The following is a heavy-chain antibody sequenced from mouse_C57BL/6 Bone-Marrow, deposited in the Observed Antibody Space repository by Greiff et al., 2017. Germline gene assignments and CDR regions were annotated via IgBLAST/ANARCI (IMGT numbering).Heavy chain of an antibody. CDR3: AREDLYYGYDGYAMDY. Sequence: EVKLVESGGGLVKPGGSLKLSCAASGFTFSDYGMHWVRQAPEKGLEWVAYISSGSSTIYYADTVKGRFTISSDNAKNTLFLQMTSLRSEDTAMYYCAREDLYYGYDGYAMDYWGQGTSVTVSS. J-gene: IGHJ4*01. CDR1: GFTFSDYG. V-gene: IGHV5-17*01. CDR2: ISSGSSTI. D-gene: IGHD2-2*01.